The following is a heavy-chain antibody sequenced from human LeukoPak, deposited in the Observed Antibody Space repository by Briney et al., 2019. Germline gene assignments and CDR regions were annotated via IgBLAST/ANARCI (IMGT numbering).Heavy chain of an antibody. J-gene: IGHJ6*02. Sequence: SQTLSLTCAISGDIVSSNSAAWHWLRQSPARGLEWLVRTYYRSKWYNDYAVSVKSRITINPDTSKNQFPLQLNSVTPEDTAVYYCARLQQLVLNYYYGMDVWGQGTTVTVSS. CDR2: TYYRSKWYN. CDR1: GDIVSSNSAA. D-gene: IGHD6-13*01. CDR3: ARLQQLVLNYYYGMDV. V-gene: IGHV6-1*01.